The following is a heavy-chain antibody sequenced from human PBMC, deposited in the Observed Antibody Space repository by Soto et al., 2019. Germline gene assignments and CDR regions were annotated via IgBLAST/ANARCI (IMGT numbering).Heavy chain of an antibody. Sequence: AXGALRRPGPVSGCIFEDYSLHWVRQAPGKGLEWVSGIKWNGVNKGYADSVQGRFTSSRDNAKKSLYMQMNYLRPEDTALYFCAKDVDSLGELWGYFHNWRQGTVVTVSS. CDR3: AKDVDSLGELWGYFHN. V-gene: IGHV3-9*01. J-gene: IGHJ1*01. CDR2: IKWNGVNK. D-gene: IGHD3-16*01. CDR1: GCIFEDYS.